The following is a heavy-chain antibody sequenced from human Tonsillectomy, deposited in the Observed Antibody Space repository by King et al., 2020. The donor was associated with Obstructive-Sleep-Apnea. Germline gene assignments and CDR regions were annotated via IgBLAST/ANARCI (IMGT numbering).Heavy chain of an antibody. CDR3: AGGGYCSSTSCPGDYFDY. J-gene: IGHJ4*02. D-gene: IGHD2-2*01. V-gene: IGHV4-34*01. Sequence: VQLQQWGAGLLKPSETLSLTCAVYGGSFSGYYWSWIRQPPGKGLEWIGEINHSGSTNYNPSLKSRVTISVDTSKNQFSLKLSSVTAADTAVYYCAGGGYCSSTSCPGDYFDYWGQGTLVTVSS. CDR2: INHSGST. CDR1: GGSFSGYY.